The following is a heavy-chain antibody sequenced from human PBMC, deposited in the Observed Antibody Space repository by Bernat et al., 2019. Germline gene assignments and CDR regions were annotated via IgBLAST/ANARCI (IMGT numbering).Heavy chain of an antibody. D-gene: IGHD3-3*01. V-gene: IGHV4-59*01. J-gene: IGHJ6*03. CDR2: IFYSGNT. CDR3: ASGGWSGSSYYYYYYMDV. CDR1: GGSISDYY. Sequence: QVQLQESGPGLVKPSETLSLTCTVSGGSISDYYWSWIRQPPGKGLEWIGYIFYSGNTNYNPSLKSRLTLSVDTSKNQFSLKLSSVTAADTVVYYCASGGWSGSSYYYYYYMDVWGKGTTVTVSS.